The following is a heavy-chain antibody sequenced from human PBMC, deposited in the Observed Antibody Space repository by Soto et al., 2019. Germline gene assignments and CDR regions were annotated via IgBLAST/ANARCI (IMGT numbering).Heavy chain of an antibody. J-gene: IGHJ4*02. Sequence: GSLRLSCAASGFTFSDYYMSWIRQAPGKGLEWVSYISGSGRYTYYADSVKGRFTISRDNAKNTLNLQMNSLRAEDTAVYYCAKASGITAMVFDYWGQGTLVTVSS. CDR3: AKASGITAMVFDY. CDR1: GFTFSDYY. D-gene: IGHD5-18*01. CDR2: ISGSGRYT. V-gene: IGHV3-11*01.